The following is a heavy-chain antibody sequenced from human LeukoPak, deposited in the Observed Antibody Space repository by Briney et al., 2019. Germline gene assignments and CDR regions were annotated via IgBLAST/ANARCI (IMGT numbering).Heavy chain of an antibody. Sequence: ASVKVSCKASGYTFTSYDINWVRQATGQGLEWMGWMNPSSGNTGYAQKFQGRVTMTRNTSISTAYMELSSLRSEDTAVYYCARGKKRRSTDPNWFDPWGQGTLVTVSS. CDR1: GYTFTSYD. J-gene: IGHJ5*02. D-gene: IGHD5-24*01. CDR2: MNPSSGNT. V-gene: IGHV1-8*01. CDR3: ARGKKRRSTDPNWFDP.